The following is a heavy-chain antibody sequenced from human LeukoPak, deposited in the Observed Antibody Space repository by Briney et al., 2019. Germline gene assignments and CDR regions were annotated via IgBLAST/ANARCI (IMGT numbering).Heavy chain of an antibody. D-gene: IGHD3-10*02. Sequence: GASVTVFCKTSGYTFNDYYLHWVRQAPGQGLEWMGWIKSNSGGIHYSQKFQDRVSITRDTSINTVYMELSSLTSGDTAIYYCAREPRINMSPDAFDFWGQGTLVTVFS. CDR1: GYTFNDYY. V-gene: IGHV1-2*02. J-gene: IGHJ3*01. CDR3: AREPRINMSPDAFDF. CDR2: IKSNSGGI.